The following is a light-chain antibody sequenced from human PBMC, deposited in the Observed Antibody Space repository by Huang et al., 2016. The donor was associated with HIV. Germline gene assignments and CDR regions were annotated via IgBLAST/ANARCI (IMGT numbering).Light chain of an antibody. J-gene: IGKJ3*01. CDR1: QSVRSS. V-gene: IGKV3-11*01. CDR2: DAS. CDR3: QQRSNWHFT. Sequence: EIVLTQSPATLSLSPGERATLSCRASQSVRSSLTWYQQKPGQAPRLLIYDASNRATVIPARFSGSGSGTDFTLTISSLEPEEFAVYYCQQRSNWHFTFGPGTKVDIK.